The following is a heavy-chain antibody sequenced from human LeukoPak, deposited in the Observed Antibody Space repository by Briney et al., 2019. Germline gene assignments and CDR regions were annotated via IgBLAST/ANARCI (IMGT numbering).Heavy chain of an antibody. Sequence: GGSLRLSCAVSGLSFRSYGMHWVRQAPGEGLEWVAVISYDGSNKYYADSVKGRFTISRDNSKNTLYLQMNSLRAEDTAVYYCARRAGAYSHPYDYWGQGTLVTVSS. CDR3: ARRAGAYSHPYDY. D-gene: IGHD4/OR15-4a*01. J-gene: IGHJ4*02. CDR2: ISYDGSNK. V-gene: IGHV3-30*03. CDR1: GLSFRSYG.